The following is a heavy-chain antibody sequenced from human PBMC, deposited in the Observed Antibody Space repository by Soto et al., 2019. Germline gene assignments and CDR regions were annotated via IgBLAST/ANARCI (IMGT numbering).Heavy chain of an antibody. Sequence: QVQLVQSGAEVKKPGASVKVSCKASGYTFTSYDISWVRQAPGQGLAWMRWISTYNGNTNYAQKLQGRVTMTTDTSTSTAYMELRSLRSDDTAVYYCARGFRVAATRWGFDPWGQGTLVTVSS. J-gene: IGHJ5*02. CDR3: ARGFRVAATRWGFDP. CDR2: ISTYNGNT. CDR1: GYTFTSYD. D-gene: IGHD2-15*01. V-gene: IGHV1-18*01.